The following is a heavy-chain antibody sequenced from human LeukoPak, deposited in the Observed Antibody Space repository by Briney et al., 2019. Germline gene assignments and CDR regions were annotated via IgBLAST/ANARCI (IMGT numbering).Heavy chain of an antibody. CDR1: GFTFTNYW. CDR3: AKDIGSYYDY. D-gene: IGHD3-10*01. V-gene: IGHV3-7*01. J-gene: IGHJ4*02. Sequence: GGSLRLSCAASGFTFTNYWMSWVRQAPGKGLELVANIKQDRSEKYYADSVKGRFTISRDNSKNTLYLEMNSLRAEDTAVYYCAKDIGSYYDYWGQGILVTVSS. CDR2: IKQDRSEK.